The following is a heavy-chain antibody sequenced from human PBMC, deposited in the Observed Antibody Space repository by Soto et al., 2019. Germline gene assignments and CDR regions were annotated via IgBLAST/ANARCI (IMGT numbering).Heavy chain of an antibody. Sequence: EVQLVESGGGLIQPGGSLRLSCAAPGLTVSSNYMNWVRQAPGKGLEWVSLIYTGGGTYYADSVKGRFTVSRDNSKNTLYLQMNSLRAEDTAVYYCARMGQWRVPGDYYYGMDVWGQGTSVTVSS. J-gene: IGHJ6*02. CDR3: ARMGQWRVPGDYYYGMDV. CDR1: GLTVSSNY. D-gene: IGHD6-19*01. V-gene: IGHV3-53*01. CDR2: IYTGGGT.